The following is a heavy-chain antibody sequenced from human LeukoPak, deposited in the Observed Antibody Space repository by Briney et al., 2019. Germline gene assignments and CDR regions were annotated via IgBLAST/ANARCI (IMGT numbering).Heavy chain of an antibody. CDR2: ISHTGST. J-gene: IGHJ5*02. CDR3: ARQGTSTRGGYWLDP. V-gene: IGHV4-39*01. CDR1: GASINTSNFY. D-gene: IGHD3-10*01. Sequence: SETLSLTRTVSGASINTSNFYWGWIRQPPGKGLESIGSISHTGSTYCNPSLNSRVTISVDTSKNQFPLKLSSVTAADTAAYYCARQGTSTRGGYWLDPWGQGILVTVSS.